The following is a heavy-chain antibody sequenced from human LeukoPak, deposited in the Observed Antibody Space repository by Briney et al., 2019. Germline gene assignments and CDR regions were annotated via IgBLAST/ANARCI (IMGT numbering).Heavy chain of an antibody. J-gene: IGHJ4*02. D-gene: IGHD3-9*01. CDR3: AGGSYDILTGYYKDFDY. CDR1: GGTFSSYA. CDR2: IIPIFGTA. V-gene: IGHV1-69*01. Sequence: ASVKVSCKASGGTFSSYAISWVRQAPGQGLEWMGGIIPIFGTANYAQKFQGRVTITADESTSTAYMELSSLRSEDTAVYYCAGGSYDILTGYYKDFDYWGQGTLVTVSS.